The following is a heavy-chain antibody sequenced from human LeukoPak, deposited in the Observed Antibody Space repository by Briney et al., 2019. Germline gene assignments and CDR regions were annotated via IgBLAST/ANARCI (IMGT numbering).Heavy chain of an antibody. D-gene: IGHD3-10*01. Sequence: PGGSLRLSCAASGFSFSNYGMSWVRQAPGKGLEWVSVISGSGGSTDYADSVKGRFTISRDNSKNTLYLQMNSLRGEDTAVYYCAKTTGSGSYYTTFDIWGQGTMVTVSS. J-gene: IGHJ3*02. CDR3: AKTTGSGSYYTTFDI. V-gene: IGHV3-23*01. CDR1: GFSFSNYG. CDR2: ISGSGGST.